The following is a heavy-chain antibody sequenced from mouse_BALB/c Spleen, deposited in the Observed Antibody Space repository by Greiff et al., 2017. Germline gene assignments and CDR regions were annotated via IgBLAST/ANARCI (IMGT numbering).Heavy chain of an antibody. Sequence: EVQLQQSGPGLVKPSQSLSLTCTVTGYSITSDYAWNWIRQFPGNKLEWMGYISYSGSTSYNPSLKSRISITRDTSKNQFFLQLNSVTTEDTATYYCARDAMDDWGQGTSVTVAS. V-gene: IGHV3-2*02. CDR2: ISYSGST. CDR3: ARDAMDD. J-gene: IGHJ4*01. CDR1: GYSITSDYA.